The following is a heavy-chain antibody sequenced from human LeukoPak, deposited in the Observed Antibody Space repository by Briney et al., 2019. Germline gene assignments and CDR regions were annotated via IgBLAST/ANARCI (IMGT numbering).Heavy chain of an antibody. J-gene: IGHJ4*02. Sequence: VASVKVSCKASGGTFSSYAISWARQAPGQGLEWMGRIIPILGIANYAQKFQGRVTITADKSTSTAYMELSSLRSEDTAVYYCARAFIAAAGTGKQAYYFDYWGQGTLVTVSS. CDR2: IIPILGIA. CDR1: GGTFSSYA. CDR3: ARAFIAAAGTGKQAYYFDY. V-gene: IGHV1-69*04. D-gene: IGHD6-13*01.